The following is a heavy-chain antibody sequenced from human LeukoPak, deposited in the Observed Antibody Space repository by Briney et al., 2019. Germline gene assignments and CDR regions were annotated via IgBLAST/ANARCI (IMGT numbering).Heavy chain of an antibody. D-gene: IGHD2/OR15-2a*01. Sequence: GGSLRLSCAASGFTFSSYAMSWVRQAPGKGLEWVSAISGSGASTYYADSVKGRFTISRDNSKNTLYLQMNSLTAEDTAVYHCAKDFTLLPYAYFDSWGQGTLVTVSS. CDR1: GFTFSSYA. CDR3: AKDFTLLPYAYFDS. J-gene: IGHJ4*02. CDR2: ISGSGAST. V-gene: IGHV3-23*01.